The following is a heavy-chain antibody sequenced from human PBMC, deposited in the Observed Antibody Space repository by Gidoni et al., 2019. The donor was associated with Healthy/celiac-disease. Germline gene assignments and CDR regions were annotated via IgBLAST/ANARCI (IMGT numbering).Heavy chain of an antibody. CDR1: GFTFSSYG. CDR2: ISYDGSNK. D-gene: IGHD5-18*01. Sequence: QVQLVESGGGVVQPGRSLRLSCAASGFTFSSYGMHWVRQAPGKGLEWVAVISYDGSNKYYADSVKGRFTIFRDNSKNTLYLQMNSLRAEDTAVYYCARDRVVTDFRFDYWGQGTLVTVSS. CDR3: ARDRVVTDFRFDY. J-gene: IGHJ4*02. V-gene: IGHV3-30*03.